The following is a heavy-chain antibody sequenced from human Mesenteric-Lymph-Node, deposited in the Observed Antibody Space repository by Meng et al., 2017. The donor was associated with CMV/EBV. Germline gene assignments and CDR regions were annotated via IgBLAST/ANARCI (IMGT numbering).Heavy chain of an antibody. J-gene: IGHJ6*02. V-gene: IGHV4-38-2*02. CDR1: GYSITSGYY. CDR3: ARASIYYYHVDV. Sequence: GPLRLSCTVSGYSITSGYYWGWIRQSPGKGLEWIGSMFHGGSTNYNPSLKSRVTISLDPSKNQLSLKLNSVTAADTAVYYCARASIYYYHVDVWGQGTTVTVSS. CDR2: MFHGGST.